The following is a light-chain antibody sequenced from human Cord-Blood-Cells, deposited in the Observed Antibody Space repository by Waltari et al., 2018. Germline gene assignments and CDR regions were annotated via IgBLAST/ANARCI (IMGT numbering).Light chain of an antibody. J-gene: IGKJ3*01. CDR2: GAS. Sequence: EIVLTQSPGTLSLSPGERATLSCRASQSVSSSYLDWYQQKPGQAPRLLIYGASSRATCIPDRFSGSGSGTDFTLTISRLEPEDFAVYYCQQYGSSPGFTFGPGTKVDIK. CDR3: QQYGSSPGFT. CDR1: QSVSSSY. V-gene: IGKV3-20*01.